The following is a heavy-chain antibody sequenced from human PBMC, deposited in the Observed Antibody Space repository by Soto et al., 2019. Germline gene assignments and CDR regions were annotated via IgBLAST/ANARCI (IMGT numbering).Heavy chain of an antibody. CDR3: ASHFSRVVVAAGY. D-gene: IGHD3-22*01. CDR2: INAGNSDT. CDR1: GYTFTSYA. Sequence: QVQLVQSGAEEKKPGASVKVSCKASGYTFTSYAMHWVRQAPGQRLEWMGWINAGNSDTKYSQKFQGRVTITSEPSASTAYMELSSLRSEDTSVYYCASHFSRVVVAAGYWGQRTLVYVSS. V-gene: IGHV1-3*05. J-gene: IGHJ4*02.